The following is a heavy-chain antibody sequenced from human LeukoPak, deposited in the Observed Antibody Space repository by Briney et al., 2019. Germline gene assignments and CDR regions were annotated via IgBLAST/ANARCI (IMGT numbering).Heavy chain of an antibody. CDR2: INPNSGAP. J-gene: IGHJ5*02. D-gene: IGHD6-13*01. CDR1: GYTFTGYY. Sequence: ASVKVSCKASGYTFTGYYMHWVRQAPGQGLEWLGRINPNSGAPNYAQNFQGRVTMTRDTAISTAYMQLSSRRSGDTAVYYCAREVGYSSSYYGRFDPWGQGTLVTVSS. CDR3: AREVGYSSSYYGRFDP. V-gene: IGHV1-2*06.